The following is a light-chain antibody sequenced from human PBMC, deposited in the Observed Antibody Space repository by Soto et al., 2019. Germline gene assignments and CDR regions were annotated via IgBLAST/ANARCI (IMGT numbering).Light chain of an antibody. CDR3: CSYAGSNNWV. Sequence: QSALTQPRSVSGSPGQSVTISCTGTDSDVGGYNYVSWYQQHPGKAPKFTIYDVSKRPSGVPDRFSGSKSGNTASLTISGLQPNDEADYYCCSYAGSNNWVFGGGTKVTVL. CDR2: DVS. V-gene: IGLV2-11*01. J-gene: IGLJ2*01. CDR1: DSDVGGYNY.